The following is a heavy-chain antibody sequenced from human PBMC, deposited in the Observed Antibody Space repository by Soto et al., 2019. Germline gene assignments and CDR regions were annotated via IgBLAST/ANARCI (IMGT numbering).Heavy chain of an antibody. V-gene: IGHV5-10-1*01. CDR3: ARLLDYGGKPANWFDP. J-gene: IGHJ5*02. D-gene: IGHD4-17*01. Sequence: GESLKISCKGSGYSFTSYWISWVRQMPGKGLEWMGRIDPSDSYTNYSPSFQGHVTISADKSISTAYLQWSSLKASDTAMYYCARLLDYGGKPANWFDPWGQGTLVTVSS. CDR1: GYSFTSYW. CDR2: IDPSDSYT.